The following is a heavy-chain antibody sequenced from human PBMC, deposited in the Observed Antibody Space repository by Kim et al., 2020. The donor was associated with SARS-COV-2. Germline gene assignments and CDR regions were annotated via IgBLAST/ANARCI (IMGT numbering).Heavy chain of an antibody. D-gene: IGHD3-22*01. CDR2: IHYSGST. J-gene: IGHJ4*02. CDR3: ARHTSAYSTLDY. CDR1: SGSISSSSYY. V-gene: IGHV4-39*01. Sequence: SETLSLTCTVSSGSISSSSYYWVWIRQPPGKGLEFIGSIHYSGSTYYNPSLKSRVIISIDTSKQYFSLKLTSVTAADTAVYYCARHTSAYSTLDYWGQGTLVTVSS.